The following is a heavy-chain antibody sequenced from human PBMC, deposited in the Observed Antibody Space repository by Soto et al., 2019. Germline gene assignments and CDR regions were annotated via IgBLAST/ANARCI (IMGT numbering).Heavy chain of an antibody. D-gene: IGHD1-7*01. Sequence: GSPRPSCAGSGIPFSSYCMHWVRQAPGQGLGGVAVIWYDGSNKYYSQSVKGRFTISRDNSKNTLYVQMNSLRAEDTAVYYCARERGNEVELGFDYYHYGMDVWGQGTTVTVSS. CDR3: ARERGNEVELGFDYYHYGMDV. J-gene: IGHJ6*02. CDR2: IWYDGSNK. V-gene: IGHV3-33*01. CDR1: GIPFSSYC.